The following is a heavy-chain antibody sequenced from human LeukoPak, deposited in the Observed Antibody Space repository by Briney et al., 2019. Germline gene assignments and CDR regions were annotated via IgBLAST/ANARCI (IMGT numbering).Heavy chain of an antibody. J-gene: IGHJ6*02. D-gene: IGHD1-1*01. CDR1: GGSISSYY. Sequence: SETLSLTCTVSGGSISSYYWSWIRQPPGKGLEWIGYIYYSGSTYYNPSLKSRVTISVDRSKNQFSLKLSSVTAADTAVYYCARGGGTLADYYYYDLDVWGQGTTVTVSS. CDR2: IYYSGST. CDR3: ARGGGTLADYYYYDLDV. V-gene: IGHV4-59*12.